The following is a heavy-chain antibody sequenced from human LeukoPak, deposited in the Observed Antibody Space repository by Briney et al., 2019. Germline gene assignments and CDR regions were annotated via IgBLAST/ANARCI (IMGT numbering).Heavy chain of an antibody. D-gene: IGHD3-16*01. CDR2: ISGSGGST. V-gene: IGHV3-23*01. CDR1: GFTFSSYA. J-gene: IGHJ4*02. Sequence: PGGSLRLSCAASGFTFSSYAMSWVRQAPGKGLEWVSAISGSGGSTYYADSVKGRFTISRDNSKNTLYLQMNSLRAEDTAVYYCARPGERARGFDYWGQGTLVTVSS. CDR3: ARPGERARGFDY.